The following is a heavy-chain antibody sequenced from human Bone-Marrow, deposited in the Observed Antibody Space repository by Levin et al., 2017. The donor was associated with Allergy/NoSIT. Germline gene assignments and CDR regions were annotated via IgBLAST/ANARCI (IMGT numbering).Heavy chain of an antibody. CDR2: IERSSSYV. CDR3: VKHHYDSSGYYSFYDS. Sequence: PGGSLRLSCAASGFTFFSNTMNWVRQAPGKGLEWVASIERSSSYVDYVDSVRGRFTISRDNARNSVYLQMDSLRVEDTAVYYCVKHHYDSSGYYSFYDSWGQGTPVTVSS. V-gene: IGHV3-21*06. J-gene: IGHJ4*02. D-gene: IGHD3-22*01. CDR1: GFTFFSNT.